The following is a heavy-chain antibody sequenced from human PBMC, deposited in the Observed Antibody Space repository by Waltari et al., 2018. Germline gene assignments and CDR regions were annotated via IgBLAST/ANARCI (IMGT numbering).Heavy chain of an antibody. V-gene: IGHV1-2*02. CDR2: INPNRGGT. CDR3: AREGEELVYMDV. CDR1: GYTFNGYY. Sequence: QVQLVQSGAEVKKPGASVKVSCKASGYTFNGYYMHWVRQAPGQGLEWMGWINPNRGGTNYAQKFQGRVTMTRDTSISTAYMELSRLRSDDTAVYYCAREGEELVYMDVWGKGTTVTISS. J-gene: IGHJ6*03. D-gene: IGHD3-16*01.